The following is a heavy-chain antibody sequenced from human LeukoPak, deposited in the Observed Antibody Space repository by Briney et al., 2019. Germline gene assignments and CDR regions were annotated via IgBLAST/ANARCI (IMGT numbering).Heavy chain of an antibody. CDR2: ISAYNANT. J-gene: IGHJ4*02. CDR3: ARKALNLGALGY. D-gene: IGHD3-16*01. Sequence: RASVKVSCMASGYTFSSYGISWVRQAPGQGLEWMGWISAYNANTNYAQKLQDRITMTKDTSTSTVFMELRSLTSDDTAVYYCARKALNLGALGYWGQGTLVTVSS. CDR1: GYTFSSYG. V-gene: IGHV1-18*04.